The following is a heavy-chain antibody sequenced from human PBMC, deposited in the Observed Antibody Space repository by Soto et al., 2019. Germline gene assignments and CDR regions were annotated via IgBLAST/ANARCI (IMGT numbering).Heavy chain of an antibody. CDR2: ISGSGGST. D-gene: IGHD3-10*01. J-gene: IGHJ4*02. Sequence: EVQLLESGGGLVQPGGSLRLSCAASGFTFSSYAMSWVRQAPGKGLEWVSAISGSGGSTYYADSVKGRFTISRDNSKNTLYLQMSSLRAEDTAVYYCAILMVREASVGHWGQGTLVTVSS. CDR1: GFTFSSYA. V-gene: IGHV3-23*01. CDR3: AILMVREASVGH.